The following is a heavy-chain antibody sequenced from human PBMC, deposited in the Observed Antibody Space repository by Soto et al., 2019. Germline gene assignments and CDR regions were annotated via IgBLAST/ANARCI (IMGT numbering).Heavy chain of an antibody. V-gene: IGHV3-48*02. J-gene: IGHJ6*02. D-gene: IGHD2-15*01. CDR1: GFTFSGYG. CDR3: ARSRDSFTYYYYSALDV. Sequence: PGGSLRLSCAGSGFTFSGYGLNCVRQAPGKGLEWLSYSSGRGDTIQYADSVKGRFTISRDNAKNSLSLQMNSLRDEDTAVYSCARSRDSFTYYYYSALDVWGQGTTVTVSS. CDR2: SSGRGDTI.